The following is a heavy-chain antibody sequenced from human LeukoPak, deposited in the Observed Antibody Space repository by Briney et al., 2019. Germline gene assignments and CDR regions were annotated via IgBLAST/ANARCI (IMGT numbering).Heavy chain of an antibody. D-gene: IGHD3-10*01. CDR3: AGTQDYYGSGSAVDY. CDR2: IYYSGST. CDR1: GGSISSYY. V-gene: IGHV4-59*08. Sequence: SETLSLTCTVSGGSISSYYWSWIRQPPGKGLEWIGYIYYSGSTNYNPSLKSRVTISVDTANNQFSLRLSSVTAADTAVYYCAGTQDYYGSGSAVDYWGQGTLVTVSS. J-gene: IGHJ4*02.